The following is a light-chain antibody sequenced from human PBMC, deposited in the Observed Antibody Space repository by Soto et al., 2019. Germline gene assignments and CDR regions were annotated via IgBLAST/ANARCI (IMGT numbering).Light chain of an antibody. CDR1: QSISSW. CDR3: QQADSFPFT. J-gene: IGKJ3*01. V-gene: IGKV1-12*01. CDR2: GAS. Sequence: DIQLTQSPSSVSASVGDRVTMSCRASQSISSWLAWYQQKPGKGPKLLIYGASSLQSGVPSRFSGSGSGTDFTLTIGSLQPEDFATYFCQQADSFPFTFGPGTKVVTK.